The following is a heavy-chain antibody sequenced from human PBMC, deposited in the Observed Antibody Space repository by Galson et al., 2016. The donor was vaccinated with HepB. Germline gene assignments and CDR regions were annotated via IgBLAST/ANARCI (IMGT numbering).Heavy chain of an antibody. Sequence: PALVKPTQTLTLTCTFSGFSLSTNGVGVGWIRQPPGKALEWLALLFWDDDKRFSPSLRRRLTITKDTSKNQVVLTMTSMDPIDTATDFCVHTSGEWRGHYYYSGMDVWGPGTTVTVAS. V-gene: IGHV2-5*02. CDR2: LFWDDDK. CDR3: VHTSGEWRGHYYYSGMDV. CDR1: GFSLSTNGVG. D-gene: IGHD3-3*01. J-gene: IGHJ6*02.